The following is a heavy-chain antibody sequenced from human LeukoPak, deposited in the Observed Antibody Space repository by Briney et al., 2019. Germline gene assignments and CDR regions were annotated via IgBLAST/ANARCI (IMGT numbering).Heavy chain of an antibody. CDR1: GFTVSSNY. CDR3: ARASVGEYSSGWYRDYYYYYTDV. D-gene: IGHD6-19*01. J-gene: IGHJ6*03. CDR2: IYSGGST. V-gene: IGHV3-66*01. Sequence: HPGGSLRLSCAASGFTVSSNYMSWVRQAPGKGLEWVSVIYSGGSTYYADSVKGRFTISRDNSKNTLYLQMNSLRAEDTAVFYCARASVGEYSSGWYRDYYYYYTDVWGKGTTVTISS.